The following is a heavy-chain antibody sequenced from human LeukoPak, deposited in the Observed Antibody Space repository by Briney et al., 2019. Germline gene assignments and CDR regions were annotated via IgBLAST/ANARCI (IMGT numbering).Heavy chain of an antibody. Sequence: PSETLSLTCTVSGDSISSYYWGWIRQPPGKGLEWIGSIYQSGSGSSYYNPSLKSRVTIFGDTSKNQFFLRLSSVTAADTAVYYCASTLRFLPYRRFDYWGQGTLVTVPS. J-gene: IGHJ4*02. V-gene: IGHV4-39*01. CDR3: ASTLRFLPYRRFDY. CDR1: GDSISSYY. D-gene: IGHD3-3*01. CDR2: IYQSGSGSS.